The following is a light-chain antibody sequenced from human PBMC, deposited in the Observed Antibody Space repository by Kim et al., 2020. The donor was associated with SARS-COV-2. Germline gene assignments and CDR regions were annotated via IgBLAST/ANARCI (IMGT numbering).Light chain of an antibody. V-gene: IGKV3-20*01. CDR3: QQYGSSPFT. CDR2: DAS. Sequence: SPGERTTLSCRASQSVSSSYLAWYQQKPGQAPRLLIYDASSRATGIPDRFSGSGSGTDFTLTISRLEPEDFAVYYCQQYGSSPFTFGQGTKVDIK. CDR1: QSVSSSY. J-gene: IGKJ1*01.